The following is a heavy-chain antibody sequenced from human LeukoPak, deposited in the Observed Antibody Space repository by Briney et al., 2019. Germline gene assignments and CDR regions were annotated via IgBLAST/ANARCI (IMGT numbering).Heavy chain of an antibody. Sequence: ASVKVSCKASGYTFTSYDINWLRQATGQGLEWMGWMNPNSGNTGYAQKFQGRVTMTRNTSISTAYMELSSLRSEDTAVYYCARGAIVVVPAAIRFDPWGQGTLVTVSS. V-gene: IGHV1-8*01. CDR3: ARGAIVVVPAAIRFDP. CDR2: MNPNSGNT. CDR1: GYTFTSYD. D-gene: IGHD2-2*01. J-gene: IGHJ5*02.